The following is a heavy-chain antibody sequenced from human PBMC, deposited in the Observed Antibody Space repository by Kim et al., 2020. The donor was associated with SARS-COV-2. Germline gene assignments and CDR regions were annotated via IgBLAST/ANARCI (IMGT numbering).Heavy chain of an antibody. D-gene: IGHD6-13*01. CDR3: ARAEIAAAGKKGNYFDY. Sequence: GGSLRLSCAASGFTFSSYEMNWVRQAPGKGLEWVSYISSSGSTIYYADSVKGRFTISRDNAKNSLYLQMNSLRAEDTAVYYCARAEIAAAGKKGNYFDYWGQGTLVTVSS. CDR1: GFTFSSYE. J-gene: IGHJ4*02. V-gene: IGHV3-48*03. CDR2: ISSSGSTI.